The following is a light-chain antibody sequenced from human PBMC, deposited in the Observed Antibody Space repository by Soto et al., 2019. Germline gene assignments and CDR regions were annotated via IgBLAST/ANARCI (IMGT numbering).Light chain of an antibody. V-gene: IGKV1-9*01. Sequence: DIQLTQSPSFLSSSVGDTVTITCRASQGMSTYLAWYQQKPGKVPKLLIRSASTLQSGVPPRFSGGVSGTEFTPTISTVQPDDSGIYYCQQLNGYQLAFGGGTNVEIK. CDR1: QGMSTY. CDR2: SAS. J-gene: IGKJ4*01. CDR3: QQLNGYQLA.